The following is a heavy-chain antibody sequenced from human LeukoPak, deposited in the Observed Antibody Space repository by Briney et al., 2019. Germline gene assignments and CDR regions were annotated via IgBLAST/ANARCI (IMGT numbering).Heavy chain of an antibody. D-gene: IGHD6-13*01. Sequence: GGSLRLSCAASGFTFSDYYMSWIRQAPGKGLEWVSDISSTSIYTNYADSVKGRFTISRDNAKNSLYLQMNSLRAEDTAVYYCAREDGYSSSWYSDYWGQGTLVTVSS. V-gene: IGHV3-11*05. CDR1: GFTFSDYY. CDR3: AREDGYSSSWYSDY. J-gene: IGHJ4*02. CDR2: ISSTSIYT.